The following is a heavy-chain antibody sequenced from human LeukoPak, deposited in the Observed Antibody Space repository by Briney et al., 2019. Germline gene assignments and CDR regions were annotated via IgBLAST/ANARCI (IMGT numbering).Heavy chain of an antibody. Sequence: ASVKVSCKASGYTFTSYDINWVRQATGQGLEWMGWMNPNSGNTGYAQKFQGRVTMTRNTSISTAYMELSSLRSEDTAMYYCARGGIYDFWSGYDYWGQGTLVTVSS. CDR2: MNPNSGNT. V-gene: IGHV1-8*01. CDR3: ARGGIYDFWSGYDY. CDR1: GYTFTSYD. D-gene: IGHD3-3*01. J-gene: IGHJ4*02.